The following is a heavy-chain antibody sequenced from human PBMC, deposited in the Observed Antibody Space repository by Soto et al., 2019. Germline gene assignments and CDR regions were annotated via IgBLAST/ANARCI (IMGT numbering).Heavy chain of an antibody. D-gene: IGHD2-2*01. V-gene: IGHV5-51*01. CDR3: ASTQPYCSSTSCRDAFEI. CDR2: IYPGDSDT. Sequence: PGESLKISCKGSGYSFTSYWIGWVRQMPWKGLEWMGIIYPGDSDTRYSPSFQGQVTISADRSISTAYLQWSSLKASDTAMYYCASTQPYCSSTSCRDAFEIWGQGTMVTVSS. CDR1: GYSFTSYW. J-gene: IGHJ3*02.